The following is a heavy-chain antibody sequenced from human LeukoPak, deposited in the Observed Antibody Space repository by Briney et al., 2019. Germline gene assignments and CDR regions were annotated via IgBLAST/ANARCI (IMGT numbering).Heavy chain of an antibody. CDR2: IYSGGST. J-gene: IGHJ4*02. D-gene: IGHD2-2*02. V-gene: IGHV3-66*02. Sequence: GGSLRLSCAASGFTVSSNYMSWVRQAPGKGLEWVSVIYSGGSTYYADSVKGRFTISRDNSKNTLYLQMNSLRAEDTAVYYCARALGYCGSTSCYSDYWGQGTLVTVFS. CDR1: GFTVSSNY. CDR3: ARALGYCGSTSCYSDY.